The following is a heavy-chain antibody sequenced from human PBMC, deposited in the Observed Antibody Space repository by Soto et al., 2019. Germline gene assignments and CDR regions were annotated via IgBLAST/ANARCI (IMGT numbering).Heavy chain of an antibody. Sequence: ASVKVSCKASGYTFTSYGISWVRQAPGQGLEWMGWISSYNGNTNYAQKVQGRVTMTTDKSTSTTYMELRSLRSDDTAVYYCARGPRYCSSTSCFSGVTWFDPWGQGTLVTVSS. CDR3: ARGPRYCSSTSCFSGVTWFDP. CDR1: GYTFTSYG. J-gene: IGHJ5*02. CDR2: ISSYNGNT. V-gene: IGHV1-18*04. D-gene: IGHD2-2*01.